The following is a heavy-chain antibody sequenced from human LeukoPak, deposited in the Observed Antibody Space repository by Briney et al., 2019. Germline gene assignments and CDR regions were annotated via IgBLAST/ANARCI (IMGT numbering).Heavy chain of an antibody. Sequence: SETLSLTCTVSGYSINSGYYWGWIRQPPGKGLEWIGSIYHSGRTYYNPSLKSRVTILVDTSRNQFSLNVNSVTAAATAVYYCARDELVVTASGAFDIWGQGTMVTVSS. CDR3: ARDELVVTASGAFDI. V-gene: IGHV4-38-2*02. J-gene: IGHJ3*02. CDR2: IYHSGRT. CDR1: GYSINSGYY. D-gene: IGHD2-21*02.